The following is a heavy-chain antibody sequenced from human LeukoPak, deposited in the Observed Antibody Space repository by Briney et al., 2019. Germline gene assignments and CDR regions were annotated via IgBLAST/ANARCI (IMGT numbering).Heavy chain of an antibody. J-gene: IGHJ6*02. D-gene: IGHD6-13*01. Sequence: ASVEVSCKASGYTFTSYDINWVRQATGQGLEWMGWMNPNSGNTGYAQKFQGRVTMTRNTSISTAYMELSSLRSEDTAVYYCARGGIAAAGTWYYYYYYGMDVWGQGTTVTVSS. CDR3: ARGGIAAAGTWYYYYYYGMDV. V-gene: IGHV1-8*01. CDR1: GYTFTSYD. CDR2: MNPNSGNT.